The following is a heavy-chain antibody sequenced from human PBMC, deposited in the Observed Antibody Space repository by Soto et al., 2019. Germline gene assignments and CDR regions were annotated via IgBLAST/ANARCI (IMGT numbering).Heavy chain of an antibody. J-gene: IGHJ4*02. CDR1: GVSINNYY. Sequence: SETLSLTGTVSGVSINNYYCTWIRQPPWKRLEWIGAIYYTGITTYNPSLRSRVTFSVDTSKNQFSLSLTSVTAADTAVYFCAKVVSGGHLDYFGQRTLVTFYS. CDR3: AKVVSGGHLDY. CDR2: IYYTGIT. V-gene: IGHV4-59*01. D-gene: IGHD6-25*01.